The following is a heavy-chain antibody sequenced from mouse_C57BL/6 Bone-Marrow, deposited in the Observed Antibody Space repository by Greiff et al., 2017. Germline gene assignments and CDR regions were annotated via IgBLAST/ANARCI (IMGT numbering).Heavy chain of an antibody. D-gene: IGHD1-1*01. CDR2: INPNNGGT. J-gene: IGHJ1*03. V-gene: IGHV1-26*01. Sequence: EVKLMESGPELVKPGASVKISCKASGYTFTDYYMNWVKQSHGKSLEWIGDINPNNGGTSYNQKFKGKATLTVDKSSSTAYMELRSLTSEDSAVYYCARPGSSRYWYFDVWGTGTTVTVSS. CDR1: GYTFTDYY. CDR3: ARPGSSRYWYFDV.